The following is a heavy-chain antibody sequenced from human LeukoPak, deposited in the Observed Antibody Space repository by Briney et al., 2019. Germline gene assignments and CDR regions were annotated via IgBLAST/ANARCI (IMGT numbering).Heavy chain of an antibody. J-gene: IGHJ4*02. Sequence: GGSLRLSCAASGFTLSNNYMSWVRDAPQKGLEWVSVIYSGGSTYYADSVNRRFIISRDNSKNTLYLQMNNRRVEDTAVYYCARELGAAAGDTSVDYWGQGTLVTVP. CDR2: IYSGGST. D-gene: IGHD6-13*01. V-gene: IGHV3-66*01. CDR1: GFTLSNNY. CDR3: ARELGAAAGDTSVDY.